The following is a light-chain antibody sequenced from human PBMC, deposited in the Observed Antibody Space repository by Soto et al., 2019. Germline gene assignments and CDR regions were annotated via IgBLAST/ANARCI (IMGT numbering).Light chain of an antibody. V-gene: IGKV3-15*01. J-gene: IGKJ1*01. CDR1: QSLTTD. CDR2: GAS. Sequence: EIGMTQSAATLSPSPGERATLSCRASQSLTTDLAWYQQKPGQPPRLLIYGASTRDTDFPARFSGSGSGTEFTLTISSLQPEDSAVYYCQQYANWPRTFGQGTKVDIK. CDR3: QQYANWPRT.